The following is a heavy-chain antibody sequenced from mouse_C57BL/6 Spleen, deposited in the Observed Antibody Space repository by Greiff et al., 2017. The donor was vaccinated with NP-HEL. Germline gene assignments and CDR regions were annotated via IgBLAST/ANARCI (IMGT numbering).Heavy chain of an antibody. CDR2: IYPGDGGT. Sequence: VQLQQSGPELVKPGASVKISCKASGYAFSSSWMNWVKQRPGKGLEWIGRIYPGDGGTNYNGKFKGKATLTADKSSSTAYMQLSSLTSEDSAVYFCASHYGSSAWFAYWGQGTLVTVSA. V-gene: IGHV1-82*01. D-gene: IGHD1-1*01. CDR3: ASHYGSSAWFAY. CDR1: GYAFSSSW. J-gene: IGHJ3*01.